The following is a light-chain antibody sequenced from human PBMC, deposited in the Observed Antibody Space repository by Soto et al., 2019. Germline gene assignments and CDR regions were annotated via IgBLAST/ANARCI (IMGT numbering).Light chain of an antibody. Sequence: QSVLTQPTSVSGSPGQSITISCTGVSSDLGGYNHVSWYQQHPGNVPRLIIYDVDNRPLGISNRFSGSQSGNTASLSISGLQAEDEADYYCCAYTARTTLSWVFGGGTKVTVL. CDR3: CAYTARTTLSWV. V-gene: IGLV2-14*03. CDR1: SSDLGGYNH. J-gene: IGLJ3*02. CDR2: DVD.